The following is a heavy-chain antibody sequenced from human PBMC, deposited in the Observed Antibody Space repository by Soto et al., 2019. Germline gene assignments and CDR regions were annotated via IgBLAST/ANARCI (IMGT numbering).Heavy chain of an antibody. CDR3: TRDPRITDF. CDR1: GFSFRDHY. D-gene: IGHD3-16*01. CDR2: ISPGGDIT. Sequence: GESLKISCAASGFSFRDHYMTWIRQAPGKGLELLSYISPGGDITNYVDSVKGRFTISRDNAKNSLFLHMNSLRAEDTAVYYCTRDPRITDFWGQGTLVTVSS. J-gene: IGHJ4*02. V-gene: IGHV3-11*01.